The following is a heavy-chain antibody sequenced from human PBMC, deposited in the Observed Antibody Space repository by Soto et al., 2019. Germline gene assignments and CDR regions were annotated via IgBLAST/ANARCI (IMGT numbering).Heavy chain of an antibody. CDR2: IYYSGST. CDR1: GGSISSYY. V-gene: IGHV4-59*01. Sequence: SETLSLTCTVSGGSISSYYWSWIRQPPGKGLEWIGYIYYSGSTNYNPSLKSRVTISVDTSKNQFSLKLSSVTAADTAVYYCARVWDTVYYYYYMDVWGKGTTVTVSS. J-gene: IGHJ6*03. D-gene: IGHD4-17*01. CDR3: ARVWDTVYYYYYMDV.